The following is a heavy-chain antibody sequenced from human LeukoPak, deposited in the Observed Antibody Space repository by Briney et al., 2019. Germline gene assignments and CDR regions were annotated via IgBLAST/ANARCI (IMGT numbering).Heavy chain of an antibody. Sequence: PSQTLSLTCAVSGGSISSGGYSWSWIRQPPGKGLEWIGYIYHSGSTYYNPSLKSRVTISVDRSKSQFSLKLSSVTAADTAVYYCARLRGYSYGTLVYYFDYWGQGTLVTVSS. D-gene: IGHD5-18*01. J-gene: IGHJ4*02. CDR2: IYHSGST. V-gene: IGHV4-30-2*01. CDR3: ARLRGYSYGTLVYYFDY. CDR1: GGSISSGGYS.